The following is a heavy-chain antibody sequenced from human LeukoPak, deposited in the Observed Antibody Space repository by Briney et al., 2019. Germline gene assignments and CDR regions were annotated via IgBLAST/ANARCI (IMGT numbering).Heavy chain of an antibody. CDR3: AKDRYSGSSAWFDP. V-gene: IGHV3-64*04. CDR2: ISDSGGST. CDR1: GFPFSSYA. Sequence: PGGSLRLSCSASGFPFSSYAMHWVRQAPGKGLEYVSAISDSGGSTYYADSVKGRFTISRDNSKNALYLQMNSLRAEDTAVYYCAKDRYSGSSAWFDPWGQGTLVTVSS. D-gene: IGHD6-6*01. J-gene: IGHJ5*02.